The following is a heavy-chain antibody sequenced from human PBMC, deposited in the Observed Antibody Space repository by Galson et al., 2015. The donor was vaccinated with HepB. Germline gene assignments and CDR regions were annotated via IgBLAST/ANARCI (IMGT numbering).Heavy chain of an antibody. J-gene: IGHJ1*01. CDR1: GGTFSSYS. Sequence: SVKVSCKASGGTFSSYSISWVRQAPGQGLEWMGGIIPIFGTANYAQKFQGRVTIAADEATSTAYMELSSLRSEDTAVYYCACGLVDSSGYYPKYFQHWGQGTLVTVSS. D-gene: IGHD3-22*01. CDR3: ACGLVDSSGYYPKYFQH. V-gene: IGHV1-69*13. CDR2: IIPIFGTA.